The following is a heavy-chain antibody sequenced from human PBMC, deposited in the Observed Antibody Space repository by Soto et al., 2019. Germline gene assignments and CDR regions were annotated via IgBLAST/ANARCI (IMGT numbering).Heavy chain of an antibody. J-gene: IGHJ4*02. Sequence: SETLSLTCTVSGGSISSYYWSWIRQPPGKGLEWIGYIYYSGSTNYNPSLKSRVTISVDTSKNQFSLKLSSVTAADTAVYYCARATDFWSGYYDYWGQGPLVTLSS. CDR2: IYYSGST. D-gene: IGHD3-3*01. CDR3: ARATDFWSGYYDY. V-gene: IGHV4-59*01. CDR1: GGSISSYY.